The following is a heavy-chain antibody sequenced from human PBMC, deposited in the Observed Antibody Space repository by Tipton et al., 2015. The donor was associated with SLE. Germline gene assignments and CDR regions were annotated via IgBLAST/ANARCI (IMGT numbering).Heavy chain of an antibody. J-gene: IGHJ4*02. D-gene: IGHD2-21*02. Sequence: QSGPEVKKPGASVKVACKASGYTFTNFDIIWVRQATGQGLEWMGWMNPNSDNTDYAQKFQGRVTMTTNTSISTAYMELSSLRSDDTAVYYCTRGLGAWLIDSWGQGTLVTVSS. CDR2: MNPNSDNT. CDR1: GYTFTNFD. V-gene: IGHV1-8*02. CDR3: TRGLGAWLIDS.